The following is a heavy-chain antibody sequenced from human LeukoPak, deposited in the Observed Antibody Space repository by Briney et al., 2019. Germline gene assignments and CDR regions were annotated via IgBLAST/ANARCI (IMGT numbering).Heavy chain of an antibody. J-gene: IGHJ4*02. CDR3: ARDRCNGCYYFDY. CDR1: GYTFTGYY. Sequence: GASVKVSCKASGYTFTGYYMHWVRQAPGQGLEWMGWIDPNSGGTNYAQTFQGRVTMTRDTSISTAYMELSRLRSDDTAVYYCARDRCNGCYYFDYWGQGTLVTVSS. CDR2: IDPNSGGT. D-gene: IGHD2-15*01. V-gene: IGHV1-2*02.